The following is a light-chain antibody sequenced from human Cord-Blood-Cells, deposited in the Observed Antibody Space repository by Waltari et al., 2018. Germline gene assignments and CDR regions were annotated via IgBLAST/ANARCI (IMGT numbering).Light chain of an antibody. Sequence: DTVMPKPPDPLAVPLGERAPTTCKPSQSVLYSSNNKNYLAWYQQKPGQPPKLLIYWASTRESGVPDRFSGSGSGTDFTLTISSLQAEDVAVYYCQQYYSTPYTFGQGTKLEIK. CDR2: WAS. CDR3: QQYYSTPYT. V-gene: IGKV4-1*01. J-gene: IGKJ2*01. CDR1: QSVLYSSNNKNY.